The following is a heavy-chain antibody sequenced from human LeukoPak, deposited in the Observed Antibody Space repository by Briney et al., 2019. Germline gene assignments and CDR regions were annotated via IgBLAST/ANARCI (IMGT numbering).Heavy chain of an antibody. CDR3: AAKGNGYTGTYVFAH. CDR1: GFTFSSYG. J-gene: IGHJ4*02. Sequence: GGSLRLSCAASGFTFSSYGMHWVRQAPGKGLEWVAFIRYDGSNKYYADSVKGRFTISRDNSKSTLYLQMNSLRIEDTAVYYCAAKGNGYTGTYVFAHWGRGTLVTVSS. V-gene: IGHV3-30*02. CDR2: IRYDGSNK. D-gene: IGHD5-12*01.